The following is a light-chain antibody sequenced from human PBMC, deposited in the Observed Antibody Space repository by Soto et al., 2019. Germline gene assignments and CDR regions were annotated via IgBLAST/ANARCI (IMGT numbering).Light chain of an antibody. CDR3: QQYHSYPMT. CDR1: QSLDIW. CDR2: KAS. V-gene: IGKV1-5*03. J-gene: IGKJ4*01. Sequence: DILMTQSPSSLAVSVGDRVTITCRASQSLDIWLAWYQHKAGKAPKLLISKASVLESGVPSRFTGSGAGTEFTLTISSLQPEDVATYYCQQYHSYPMTFGGGTTVE.